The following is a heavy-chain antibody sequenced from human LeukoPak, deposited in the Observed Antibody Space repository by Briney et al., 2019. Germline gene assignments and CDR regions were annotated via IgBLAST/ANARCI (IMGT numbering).Heavy chain of an antibody. J-gene: IGHJ4*02. CDR2: ISSSSSYI. CDR3: ARVLKPGDGYRRFDY. V-gene: IGHV3-21*01. D-gene: IGHD5-24*01. Sequence: GGSLRLSCAASGFTFSSYSMNWVRQAPGKGLEWVSSISSSSSYIYYADSVKGRFTISRDNAKNSLYLQMNSLRAEDTAVYYCARVLKPGDGYRRFDYWGQGTLVTVPS. CDR1: GFTFSSYS.